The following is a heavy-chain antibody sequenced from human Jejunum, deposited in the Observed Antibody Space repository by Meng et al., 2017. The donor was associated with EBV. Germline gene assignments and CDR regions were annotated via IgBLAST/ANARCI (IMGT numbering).Heavy chain of an antibody. J-gene: IGHJ5*02. CDR3: ARGAQPIDL. CDR2: MNPSNGKT. CDR1: GLTFTNYD. V-gene: IGHV1-8*01. D-gene: IGHD3-3*01. Sequence: QVQLVQSGGEVKQPGASVKGSFKASGLTFTNYDINWVRQASGQGLEWMGWMNPSNGKTGYAQKFQGRVTMTRDASTSTAYMELSSLRSDDTAVYFCARGAQPIDLWGQGTLVTVSS.